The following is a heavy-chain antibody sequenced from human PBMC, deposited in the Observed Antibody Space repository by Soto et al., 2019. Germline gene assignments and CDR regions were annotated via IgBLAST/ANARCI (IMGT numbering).Heavy chain of an antibody. J-gene: IGHJ4*02. D-gene: IGHD3-16*01. CDR1: GFTFSNAW. Sequence: PGGSLRLSCAASGFTFSNAWMSWVRQAPGKGLEWVGRIKSKTDGGTTDYAAPVKGRFTISRDDSKNTLYLQMNSLKTEDTAVYYCTTDCGVYDYVEYYFDYWGQGTLVTVSS. CDR3: TTDCGVYDYVEYYFDY. V-gene: IGHV3-15*01. CDR2: IKSKTDGGTT.